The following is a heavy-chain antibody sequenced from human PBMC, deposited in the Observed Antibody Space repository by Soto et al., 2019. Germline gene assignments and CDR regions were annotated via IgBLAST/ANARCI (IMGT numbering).Heavy chain of an antibody. CDR3: AKSTPPLTAGENNGFDP. V-gene: IGHV3-23*01. J-gene: IGHJ5*02. D-gene: IGHD1-26*01. Sequence: EVQLLESGGGLVQPGGSLRLSCAASGFTFSSYAMSWVRQAPGKGLEWVSAISGSGGSTYYADYVKGRFTISRDNSKNTLYLQMNSLRAEDTAVYYCAKSTPPLTAGENNGFDPWGRGTLVTVSS. CDR2: ISGSGGST. CDR1: GFTFSSYA.